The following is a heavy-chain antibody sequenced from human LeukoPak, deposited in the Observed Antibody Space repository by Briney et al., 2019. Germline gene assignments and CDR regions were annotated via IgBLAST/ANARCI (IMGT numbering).Heavy chain of an antibody. CDR3: ARENGNYDSSGYSNWFDP. D-gene: IGHD3-22*01. CDR1: GYTFTGYY. J-gene: IGHJ5*02. CDR2: INPNSGGT. V-gene: IGHV1-2*02. Sequence: ASVKVSCKASGYTFTGYYMHWVRQAPGQGLEWMGWINPNSGGTNYAQKFQGRVTMTRDTSISTACMELSRLRSDDTAVYYCARENGNYDSSGYSNWFDPWGQGTLVTVSS.